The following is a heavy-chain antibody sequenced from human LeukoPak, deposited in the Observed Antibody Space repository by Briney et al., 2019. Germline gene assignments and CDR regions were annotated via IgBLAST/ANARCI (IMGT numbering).Heavy chain of an antibody. V-gene: IGHV1-2*06. Sequence: ASVKVSCKASGYTFTGDYMHWVRQAPGPGLEWMGRINPNSGVTNYAQKFQGRVTMTRDTPISTAYMELSRLRSDDTAVDYCATAYSSSLPTGQGWGQGTLVTVSS. CDR2: INPNSGVT. D-gene: IGHD6-13*01. CDR1: GYTFTGDY. J-gene: IGHJ4*02. CDR3: ATAYSSSLPTGQG.